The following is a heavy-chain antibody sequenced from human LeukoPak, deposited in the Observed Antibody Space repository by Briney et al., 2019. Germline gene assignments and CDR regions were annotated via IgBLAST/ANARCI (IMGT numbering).Heavy chain of an antibody. D-gene: IGHD2-2*02. Sequence: SETLSLTCTVSGGSISSYYWSWIRQPPGKGLEWIGSIYYSGSTYYNPSLKSRVTISVDTSKNQFSLKLSSVTAADTAVYYCARSYCSSTSCYSSSGQYYYYGMDVWGQGTTVTVSS. CDR3: ARSYCSSTSCYSSSGQYYYYGMDV. CDR1: GGSISSYY. V-gene: IGHV4-59*05. J-gene: IGHJ6*02. CDR2: IYYSGST.